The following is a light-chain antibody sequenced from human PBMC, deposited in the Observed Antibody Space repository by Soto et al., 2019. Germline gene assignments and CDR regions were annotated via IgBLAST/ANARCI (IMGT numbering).Light chain of an antibody. CDR2: DVS. V-gene: IGLV2-14*03. J-gene: IGLJ1*01. Sequence: QSVLTQPASVSGSPGQSITISCTGTSSDVGGYNYVSWYQQHPGEAPKLMIYDVSNRPSGVSNRFSGSKSGYTASLTISGLQAEDEADYYCSSYTGSSSDVFGIGTKVTVL. CDR3: SSYTGSSSDV. CDR1: SSDVGGYNY.